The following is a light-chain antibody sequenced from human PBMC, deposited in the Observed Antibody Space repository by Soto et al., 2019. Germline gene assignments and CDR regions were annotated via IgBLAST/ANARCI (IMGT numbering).Light chain of an antibody. CDR1: QDTRKY. V-gene: IGKV1-33*01. CDR3: QQSDDLPDA. CDR2: DAS. Sequence: IQMTQAPSLLAASVGDRVTITCQATQDTRKYLNWYQQTPAKAPKLLIYDASSLETGVPPRFSGSGAGTYFTFTISSLQPEELATYYCQQSDDLPDAFGQGTKLEIK. J-gene: IGKJ2*01.